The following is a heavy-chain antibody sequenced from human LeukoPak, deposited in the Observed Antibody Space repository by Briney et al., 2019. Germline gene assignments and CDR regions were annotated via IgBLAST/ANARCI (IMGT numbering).Heavy chain of an antibody. J-gene: IGHJ4*02. Sequence: SETLSLTCAVYGGSFSGYYWSWIRQPPGKGLEWIGEINHSGSTNYNPSLKSRVTISVDTSKNQFSLKLSSVTAADTAVYYCAPLIAAAGRDYWGQGTLVTVSS. D-gene: IGHD6-13*01. CDR1: GGSFSGYY. V-gene: IGHV4-34*01. CDR2: INHSGST. CDR3: APLIAAAGRDY.